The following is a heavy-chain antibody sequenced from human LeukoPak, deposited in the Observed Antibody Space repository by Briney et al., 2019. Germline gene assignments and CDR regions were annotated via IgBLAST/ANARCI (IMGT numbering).Heavy chain of an antibody. D-gene: IGHD2-2*01. CDR2: VNSNGRSA. V-gene: IGHV3-20*04. CDR3: TRGYSTRHFPFDS. Sequence: GGSLRLSCAASGFNFDDYGMTWVRHIPGKGLEWVAGVNSNGRSAGYAAAVRGRFTISRDNYKTSLYLDMGSLRLEDTAFYYCTRGYSTRHFPFDSWGQGTLVTVSS. CDR1: GFNFDDYG. J-gene: IGHJ4*02.